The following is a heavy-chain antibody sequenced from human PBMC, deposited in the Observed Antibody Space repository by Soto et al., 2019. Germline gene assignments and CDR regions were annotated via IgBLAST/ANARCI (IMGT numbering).Heavy chain of an antibody. V-gene: IGHV4-31*03. CDR2: IYYSGST. CDR3: ARSSHSTVTTLAY. D-gene: IGHD4-17*01. CDR1: GGSISSGGYY. Sequence: SETLSLTCTVSGGSISSGGYYWSWIRQHPGKGLEWIGYIYYSGSTYYNPSLKSRVTISVDTSKNQFSLKLSSVTAADTAVYYCARSSHSTVTTLAYWGQGTLVTVSS. J-gene: IGHJ4*02.